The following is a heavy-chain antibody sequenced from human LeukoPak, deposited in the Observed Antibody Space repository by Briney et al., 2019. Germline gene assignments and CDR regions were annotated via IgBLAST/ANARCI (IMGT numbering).Heavy chain of an antibody. CDR1: GDSVSSNNAA. Sequence: SQTLSLTCAISGDSVSSNNAAWNWLRQSPSRGLEWLGRTCYRSQWYNDYAVSVKGRISINPDTSKNHFSLHLSSVTPEDTAVYYCARVSVTTLENWGQGTLVTVSS. J-gene: IGHJ4*02. V-gene: IGHV6-1*01. D-gene: IGHD4-17*01. CDR2: TCYRSQWYN. CDR3: ARVSVTTLEN.